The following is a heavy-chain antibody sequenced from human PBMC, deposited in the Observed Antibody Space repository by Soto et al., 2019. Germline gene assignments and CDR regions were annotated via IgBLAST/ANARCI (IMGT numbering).Heavy chain of an antibody. CDR1: VQPRRSGLWS. J-gene: IGHJ6*02. D-gene: IGHD3-22*01. CDR3: ARDRSYYDSSGYYYYGMDV. CDR2: IYYSGST. V-gene: IGHV4-31*03. Sequence: DTLTLTCSGCVQPRRSGLWSGSGMRQPRVKSLEWIGYIYYSGSTYYNPSLKSRVTISVDTSKNQFSLKLSSVTAADTAVYYCARDRSYYDSSGYYYYGMDVWGQGTTVTVS.